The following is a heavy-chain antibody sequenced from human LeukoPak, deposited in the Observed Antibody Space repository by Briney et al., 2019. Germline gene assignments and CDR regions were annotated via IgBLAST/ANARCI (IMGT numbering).Heavy chain of an antibody. CDR1: GFTFSNYW. V-gene: IGHV3-7*03. J-gene: IGHJ4*02. CDR2: IKEDGSDK. D-gene: IGHD3-10*01. Sequence: PGGSLRLSCAASGFTFSNYWMSWVRQAPGKGLEWVANIKEDGSDKYYVDSVKGRFTTSRDNAKNSLYLQMNSLRVEDTAVYYCARDRGYLTFDYWGQGTLVTVSS. CDR3: ARDRGYLTFDY.